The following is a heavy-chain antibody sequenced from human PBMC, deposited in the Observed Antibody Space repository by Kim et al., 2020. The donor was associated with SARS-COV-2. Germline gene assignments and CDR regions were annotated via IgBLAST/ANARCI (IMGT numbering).Heavy chain of an antibody. Sequence: HPSLKSRVTISVDTSKNQFSLKLSSVTAADTAVYYCARADSSGSSLTLWYWGQGTLVTVSS. V-gene: IGHV4-59*01. J-gene: IGHJ4*02. D-gene: IGHD1-26*01. CDR3: ARADSSGSSLTLWY.